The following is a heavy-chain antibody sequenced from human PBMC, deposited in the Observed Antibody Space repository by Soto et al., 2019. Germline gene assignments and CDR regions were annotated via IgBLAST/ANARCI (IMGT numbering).Heavy chain of an antibody. D-gene: IGHD3-22*01. CDR3: ARRYYYDSSGYSLDY. Sequence: GGSLRLSCVASGFTFNKYALAWVRQAPGKGLEWVSAISGSGASTYDADSVKGRFTISRDNSKNTLYLQMNSLRAEDTAVYYCARRYYYDSSGYSLDYWGQGTLVTVSS. CDR2: ISGSGAST. J-gene: IGHJ4*02. CDR1: GFTFNKYA. V-gene: IGHV3-23*01.